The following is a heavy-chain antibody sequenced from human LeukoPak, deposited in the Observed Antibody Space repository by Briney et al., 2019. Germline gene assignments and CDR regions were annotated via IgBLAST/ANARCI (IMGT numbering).Heavy chain of an antibody. CDR2: IYYSGST. J-gene: IGHJ5*02. V-gene: IGHV4-59*01. D-gene: IGHD2-15*01. CDR3: ARAKSLGYCSGGSCSDWFDP. CDR1: GAPISSYY. Sequence: SETLSLTCTVSGAPISSYYWSWIRQPPGKGLEWIGYIYYSGSTNYNPSLKSRVTISVDTSKNQFSLKLSSVTAADTAVYYCARAKSLGYCSGGSCSDWFDPWGQGTLVTVSS.